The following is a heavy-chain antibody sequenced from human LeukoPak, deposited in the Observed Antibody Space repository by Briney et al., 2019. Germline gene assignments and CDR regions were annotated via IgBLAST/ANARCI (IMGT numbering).Heavy chain of an antibody. CDR3: AKDHSLDYYDSSGYYYYYGMDV. CDR1: GFTFSSYG. J-gene: IGHJ6*02. D-gene: IGHD3-22*01. V-gene: IGHV3-30*18. Sequence: SGGSLRLYCAASGFTFSSYGMHWVRQAPGEGLEWVAVISYDGSNKYYADSVKGRFTISRDNSKNTLYLQMNRLRAEDKAVYYCAKDHSLDYYDSSGYYYYYGMDVWGQGTTVTVSS. CDR2: ISYDGSNK.